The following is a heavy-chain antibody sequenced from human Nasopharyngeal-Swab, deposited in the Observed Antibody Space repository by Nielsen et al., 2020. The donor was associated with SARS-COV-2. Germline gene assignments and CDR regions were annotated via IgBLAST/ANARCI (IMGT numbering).Heavy chain of an antibody. CDR1: GYSFTSYW. Sequence: GASLKISCEGSGYSFTSYWIGWVRQMPGKGLEWMGIIYPGDSDTRYSPPFQGQVTISADKSISTAYLQWSSLKASDTAMYYCAWSSSWYHTGYFDYWGQGTLVTVSS. D-gene: IGHD6-13*01. V-gene: IGHV5-51*01. J-gene: IGHJ4*02. CDR3: AWSSSWYHTGYFDY. CDR2: IYPGDSDT.